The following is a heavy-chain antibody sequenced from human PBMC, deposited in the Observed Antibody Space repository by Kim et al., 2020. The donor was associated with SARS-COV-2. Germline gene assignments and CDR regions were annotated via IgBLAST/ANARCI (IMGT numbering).Heavy chain of an antibody. CDR2: INSDESST. Sequence: GGSLRLSCAASGFTFSSYCMQWVRQSPGKGLVWVSRINSDESSTTYADSVKGRFTISRDNAKNTLYLQMNSLRAEDTAVYYCARRFRDYCIDVWGQGTTVSASS. D-gene: IGHD2-21*01. CDR3: ARRFRDYCIDV. J-gene: IGHJ6*02. CDR1: GFTFSSYC. V-gene: IGHV3-74*01.